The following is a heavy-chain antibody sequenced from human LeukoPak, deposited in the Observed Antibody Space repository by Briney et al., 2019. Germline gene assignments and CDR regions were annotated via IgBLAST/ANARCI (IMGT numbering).Heavy chain of an antibody. Sequence: ASVKASCQPSDYTFTSYYMHWMRQPPGQGLEWMGIINPSGGSTSYAQKFQGRVTMTRDTSTNTFYMELSSLRSEDTAVYYCARDEGPPRYNWNYGGPDYWGQGTLVTVSS. CDR1: DYTFTSYY. J-gene: IGHJ4*02. D-gene: IGHD1-7*01. V-gene: IGHV1-46*01. CDR2: INPSGGST. CDR3: ARDEGPPRYNWNYGGPDY.